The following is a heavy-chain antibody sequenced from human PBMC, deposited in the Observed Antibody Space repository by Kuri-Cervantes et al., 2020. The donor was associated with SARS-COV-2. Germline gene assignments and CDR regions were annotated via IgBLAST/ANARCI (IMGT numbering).Heavy chain of an antibody. CDR2: IYHSGST. Sequence: SQTLSLTCAVSGYSISSGYYWGWIRQPPGKGLEWIGSIYHSGSTNHNPSLKSRVTISVDTSKNQFSLKLSSVTVADTAVYYCALRIVATIGFDYWGQGTRVTVSS. CDR3: ALRIVATIGFDY. V-gene: IGHV4-38-2*01. D-gene: IGHD5-12*01. J-gene: IGHJ4*02. CDR1: GYSISSGYY.